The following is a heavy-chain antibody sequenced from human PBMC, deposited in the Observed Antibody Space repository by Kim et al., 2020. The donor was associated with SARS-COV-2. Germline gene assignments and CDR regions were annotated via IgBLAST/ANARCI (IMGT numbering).Heavy chain of an antibody. CDR3: ARVKYSSGWYVDY. Sequence: SETLSLTCTVSGYSISSAYYWGWIRQPPGKGLEWIGSIYHSGSTYYNPSLKSRVTISVDTSKNQFSLKLSSVTAADTAVYYCARVKYSSGWYVDYWGQGTLVTVSS. V-gene: IGHV4-38-2*02. CDR1: GYSISSAYY. J-gene: IGHJ4*02. D-gene: IGHD6-19*01. CDR2: IYHSGST.